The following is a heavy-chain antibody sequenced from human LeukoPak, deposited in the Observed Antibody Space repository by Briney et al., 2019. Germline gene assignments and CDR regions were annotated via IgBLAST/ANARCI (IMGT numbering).Heavy chain of an antibody. CDR2: IYYSGST. Sequence: SETLSLTSTVSGGSISSSSYYWGWIRQPPGKGLEWIGSIYYSGSTYYNPSLKSRVTISVDTSKNQFSLKLSSVTAADTAVYYCARPIQLWSDAFDIWGQGTMVTVSS. CDR1: GGSISSSSYY. V-gene: IGHV4-39*01. D-gene: IGHD5-18*01. J-gene: IGHJ3*02. CDR3: ARPIQLWSDAFDI.